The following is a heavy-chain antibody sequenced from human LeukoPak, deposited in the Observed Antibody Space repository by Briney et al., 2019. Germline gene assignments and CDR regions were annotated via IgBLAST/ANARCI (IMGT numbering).Heavy chain of an antibody. Sequence: GGSLRLSCAASGFTFSSYAMHWVRQAPGKGLEWVAVISYDGSNKYYADSVKGRFTISRDNSKNTLYLQMNSLRAEDTAVYYCARGILLGQSYYGFDYWGQGTLVTVSS. CDR3: ARGILLGQSYYGFDY. J-gene: IGHJ4*02. CDR2: ISYDGSNK. D-gene: IGHD1-26*01. CDR1: GFTFSSYA. V-gene: IGHV3-30-3*01.